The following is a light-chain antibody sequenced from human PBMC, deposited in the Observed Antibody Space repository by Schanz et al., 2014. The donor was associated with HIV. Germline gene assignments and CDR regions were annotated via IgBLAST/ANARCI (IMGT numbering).Light chain of an antibody. Sequence: DIQMTQSPSSLSASVGDRVTITCRASQNITDHLTWYQHKPGRPPKLLIYAATVLHPGVPSRFSGSGSGTNFPLTITGLQHEDFALYFCQQSFTTPSITFGQGTRLEIK. CDR2: AAT. V-gene: IGKV1-39*01. CDR1: QNITDH. CDR3: QQSFTTPSIT. J-gene: IGKJ5*01.